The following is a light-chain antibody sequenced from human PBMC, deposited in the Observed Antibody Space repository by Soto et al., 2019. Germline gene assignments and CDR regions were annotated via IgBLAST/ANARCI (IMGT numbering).Light chain of an antibody. Sequence: EIVLTQSPATLSLSPGERATLSCRASQSVSSYLAWYQQKPGQAPRLLIYDASNRATGIPARFSGSGSGTVFTLTISILEPEDVEVYYCQQRSNWLFTFGPGTKVDIK. CDR1: QSVSSY. CDR2: DAS. CDR3: QQRSNWLFT. J-gene: IGKJ3*01. V-gene: IGKV3-11*01.